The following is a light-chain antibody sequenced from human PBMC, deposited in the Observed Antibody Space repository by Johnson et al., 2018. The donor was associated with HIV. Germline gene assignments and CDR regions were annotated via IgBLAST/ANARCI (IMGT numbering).Light chain of an antibody. Sequence: QSVLTQPPSVSAAPGREVTISCSGSSSNIGSNYVSWYQQLPGTAPKLLIYEKNKRPSGIPDRFSASKSGTSATLGITGLQPGDEADYYCGSWDSSLSAHYVFGTVTKVTVL. J-gene: IGLJ1*01. CDR1: SSNIGSNY. CDR3: GSWDSSLSAHYV. CDR2: EKN. V-gene: IGLV1-51*02.